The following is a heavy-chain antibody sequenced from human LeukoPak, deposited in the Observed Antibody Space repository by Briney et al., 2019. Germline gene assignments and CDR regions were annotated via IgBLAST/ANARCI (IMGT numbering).Heavy chain of an antibody. J-gene: IGHJ5*02. V-gene: IGHV4-39*01. CDR3: ASLGTLRS. D-gene: IGHD7-27*01. Sequence: KTSETLSLTCTVSGDSVSSSSYYWGWIRQPPGKGLEWFGSISYSGTNYNNPSLKSRVSISIDTSKNQFSVKLTSVTAADTAMYYCASLGTLRSWGQGTLVTVSS. CDR2: ISYSGTN. CDR1: GDSVSSSSYY.